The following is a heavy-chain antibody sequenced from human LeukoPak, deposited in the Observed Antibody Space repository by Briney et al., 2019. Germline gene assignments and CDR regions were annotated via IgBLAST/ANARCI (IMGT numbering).Heavy chain of an antibody. V-gene: IGHV4-30-4*01. Sequence: SQTLSLTCTVSGGSISSGDYYWSWIRQPPGKGLEWIGYIYYSGSTYYNPSLKSRVTISVDTSKNQFSLKLSSVAAADTAVYYCPRGNLNWFDPWGQGTLVTVPS. CDR3: PRGNLNWFDP. J-gene: IGHJ5*02. CDR2: IYYSGST. CDR1: GGSISSGDYY.